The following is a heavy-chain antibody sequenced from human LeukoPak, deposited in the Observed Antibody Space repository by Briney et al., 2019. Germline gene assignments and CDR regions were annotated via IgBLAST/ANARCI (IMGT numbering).Heavy chain of an antibody. CDR1: GGTFSSYA. V-gene: IGHV1-69*04. CDR2: IIPILGIA. J-gene: IGHJ4*02. Sequence: SVKVSCKASGGTFSSYAISWVRQAPGQGLEWMGRIIPILGIADYAQKFQGRVTITADKSTSTAYMELSSLRSEDTAVYYCASRWGRLLEGPEDYWGQGTLVTVSS. D-gene: IGHD3-22*01. CDR3: ASRWGRLLEGPEDY.